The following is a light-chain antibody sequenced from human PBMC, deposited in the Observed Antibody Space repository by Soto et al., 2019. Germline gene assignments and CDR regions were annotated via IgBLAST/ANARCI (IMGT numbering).Light chain of an antibody. Sequence: NFMLTQPHSVSESPGKTITISCARSRGSVASNYVQWFQQRPGSAPTTIIYRDDQRPPGVPDRFSASVDSSSNSASLTISGLKTEDEADYYCQSYDRTNVVFGGGTKLTVL. J-gene: IGLJ2*01. V-gene: IGLV6-57*03. CDR2: RDD. CDR3: QSYDRTNVV. CDR1: RGSVASNY.